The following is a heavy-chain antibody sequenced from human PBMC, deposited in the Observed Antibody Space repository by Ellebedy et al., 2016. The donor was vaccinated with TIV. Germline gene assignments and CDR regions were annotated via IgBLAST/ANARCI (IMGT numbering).Heavy chain of an antibody. Sequence: GESLKISCAASGFTFSTYGMHWVRQAPGKGLEWVAVISYDGSNKYYADSVKGRFTISRDNSKNTLYLQMNSLRAEDTAVYYCARDVFAMVRGVIVYGMDVWGQGTTVTVSS. CDR1: GFTFSTYG. V-gene: IGHV3-30*03. J-gene: IGHJ6*02. CDR2: ISYDGSNK. D-gene: IGHD3-10*01. CDR3: ARDVFAMVRGVIVYGMDV.